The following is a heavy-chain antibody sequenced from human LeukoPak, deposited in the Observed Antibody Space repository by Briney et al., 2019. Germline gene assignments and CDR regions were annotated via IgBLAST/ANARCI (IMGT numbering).Heavy chain of an antibody. V-gene: IGHV3-74*01. J-gene: IGHJ3*02. D-gene: IGHD1-26*01. CDR2: INSEETVA. CDR1: GFTFSTYW. CDR3: ARESTVGPIQTDALDI. Sequence: QTGGSLRLSCAASGFTFSTYWMHWVRQAPGKGLVWVSRINSEETVANYADSVRGRFTISRDNAKNTLYLQMNSLGAEDTAVCYCARESTVGPIQTDALDIWGQGTMVTVSS.